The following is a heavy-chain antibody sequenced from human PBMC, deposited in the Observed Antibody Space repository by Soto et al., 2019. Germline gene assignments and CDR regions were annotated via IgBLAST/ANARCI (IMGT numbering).Heavy chain of an antibody. Sequence: QVQLVESGGGLVEPGGSLTLSCAASGFTLSEYYMSWIRQPPGRGLEWISYISIRDTTYYADSVKGRFTIYRDDAKNSLNLQMNSLRVDDPAVYYCTRGARWLQSAPDYWGPGTLVTVSS. J-gene: IGHJ4*02. CDR1: GFTLSEYY. CDR2: ISIRDTT. V-gene: IGHV3-11*01. D-gene: IGHD5-12*01. CDR3: TRGARWLQSAPDY.